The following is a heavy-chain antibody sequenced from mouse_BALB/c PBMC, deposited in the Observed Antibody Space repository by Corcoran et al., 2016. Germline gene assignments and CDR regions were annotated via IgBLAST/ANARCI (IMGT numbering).Heavy chain of an antibody. CDR3: AMITTGPWYAY. D-gene: IGHD2-4*01. CDR1: GYTFTSYV. CDR2: INPYNDGT. Sequence: EVQLQQSGPEMVKPGASVKMSCKASGYTFTSYVMHWVKQKPGQGLEWIGYINPYNDGTKYNEKFKGKATLTSDKYSSTAYMELSSLTSEDSAVYYCAMITTGPWYAYWGQGTLVTVSA. V-gene: IGHV1S136*01. J-gene: IGHJ3*01.